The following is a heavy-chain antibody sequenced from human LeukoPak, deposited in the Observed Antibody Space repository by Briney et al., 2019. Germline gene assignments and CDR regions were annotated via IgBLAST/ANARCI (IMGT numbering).Heavy chain of an antibody. V-gene: IGHV1-2*02. CDR2: INPNSGGT. D-gene: IGHD3-10*01. Sequence: GASVKVSCKASGYTFTGYYMHWVRQAPGQGLEWMGWINPNSGGTNYAQKFQGGVTMTRDTSISTAYMELSRLRSDDTAVYYCASTMVRGVIIANWFDPWGQGTLVTVSS. CDR1: GYTFTGYY. J-gene: IGHJ5*02. CDR3: ASTMVRGVIIANWFDP.